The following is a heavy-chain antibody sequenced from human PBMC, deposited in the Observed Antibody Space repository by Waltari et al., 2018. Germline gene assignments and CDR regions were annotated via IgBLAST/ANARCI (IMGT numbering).Heavy chain of an antibody. Sequence: QVQLVESGGGVVQPGRSLRLSCAASGFTFSSYGMHWVRQATGKGLEWEAVISYDGSNKYYADSVKGRFTISRDNSKNTLYLQMNSLRAEDTAVYYCAKPTGEDYYYMDVWGKGTTVTISS. CDR2: ISYDGSNK. CDR3: AKPTGEDYYYMDV. D-gene: IGHD3-10*01. J-gene: IGHJ6*03. CDR1: GFTFSSYG. V-gene: IGHV3-30*18.